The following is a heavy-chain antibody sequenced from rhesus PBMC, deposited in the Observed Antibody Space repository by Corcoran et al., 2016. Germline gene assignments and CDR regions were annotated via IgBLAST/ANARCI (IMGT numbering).Heavy chain of an antibody. CDR3: ARRYSWNNGYFDY. V-gene: IGHV1-200*01. J-gene: IGHJ4*01. CDR1: GYTFTSYY. Sequence: QVQLVQSGAEVKKPGTSVKLSCKASGYTFTSYYLNWGRQAPGQVLEWMGWINPSSGNTDYAQKFQGRVAMTRDTSTSTAYMELNSLRSEDTAVYYCARRYSWNNGYFDYWGQGVLVTVSS. D-gene: IGHD1-20*01. CDR2: INPSSGNT.